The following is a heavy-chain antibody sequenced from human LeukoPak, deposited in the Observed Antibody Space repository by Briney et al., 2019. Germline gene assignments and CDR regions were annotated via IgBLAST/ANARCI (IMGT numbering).Heavy chain of an antibody. V-gene: IGHV1-2*02. CDR1: GYTFTSYG. D-gene: IGHD3-16*01. J-gene: IGHJ3*02. Sequence: ASVKVSCKASGYTFTSYGISWVRQAPGQGLEWMGWINPNSGGTNYAQKFQGRVTMTRDTSISTAYMELSRLRSDDTAVYYCARGGPNDAFDIWGQGTMVTVSS. CDR3: ARGGPNDAFDI. CDR2: INPNSGGT.